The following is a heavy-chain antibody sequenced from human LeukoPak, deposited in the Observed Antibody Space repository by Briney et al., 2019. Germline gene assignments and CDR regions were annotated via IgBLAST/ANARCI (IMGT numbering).Heavy chain of an antibody. CDR3: AKDFPHYYETSHGMDV. V-gene: IGHV3-48*03. Sequence: PEGSLRLSCAASGFTFSSYAMSCVRHAPGEGLEWIAYISVRAGTIYYGDSAEGRVTISRDDAKPSLYLKMNSLRVEDTAIYYCAKDFPHYYETSHGMDVWGQGKTVTVSS. CDR2: ISVRAGTI. D-gene: IGHD3-22*01. J-gene: IGHJ6*02. CDR1: GFTFSSYA.